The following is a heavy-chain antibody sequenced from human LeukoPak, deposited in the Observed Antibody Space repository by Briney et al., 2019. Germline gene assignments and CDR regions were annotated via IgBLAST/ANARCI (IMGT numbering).Heavy chain of an antibody. V-gene: IGHV4-4*08. CDR2: VHTSGST. D-gene: IGHD3-22*01. CDR1: GASINSYY. J-gene: IGHJ4*02. CDR3: ARASTIVVVTRVFDY. Sequence: SETLSLTCTVSGASINSYYWHWVRQSPGKGLEWIGYVHTSGSTNYNPSLKSRVTISVDTSKNQFSLKLSSVTAADTAVYYCARASTIVVVTRVFDYWGQGTLVSVSS.